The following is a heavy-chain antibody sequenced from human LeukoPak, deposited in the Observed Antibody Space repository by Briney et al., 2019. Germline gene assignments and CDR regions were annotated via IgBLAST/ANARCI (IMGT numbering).Heavy chain of an antibody. CDR1: GFTFSSYG. D-gene: IGHD2-2*01. J-gene: IGHJ4*02. Sequence: GRSLRLSCAASGFTFSSYGMHWVRQAPGKGLEWVAVISYDGSNKYYADSVKGRFTISRDNSKNTLYLQMNSLRAEDTAVYYPTNFDYWGQGTLVTVSS. CDR2: ISYDGSNK. CDR3: TNFDY. V-gene: IGHV3-30*03.